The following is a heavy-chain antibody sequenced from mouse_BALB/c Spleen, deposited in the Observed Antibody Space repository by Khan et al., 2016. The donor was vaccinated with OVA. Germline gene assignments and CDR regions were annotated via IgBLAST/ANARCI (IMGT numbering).Heavy chain of an antibody. CDR3: ARHGYYGNYGPYFDV. J-gene: IGHJ1*01. D-gene: IGHD2-1*01. CDR2: IWSDGHT. Sequence: QVTLKESGPGLVAPSQSLSITCTISGFSLTSYGVHWVRQPPGKGLEWLVVIWSDGHTTYNSALKSRLSLSKDNSKSQVFLKMNSLQTDDTAMYYCARHGYYGNYGPYFDVWGAGTTVTVSS. CDR1: GFSLTSYG. V-gene: IGHV2-6-1*01.